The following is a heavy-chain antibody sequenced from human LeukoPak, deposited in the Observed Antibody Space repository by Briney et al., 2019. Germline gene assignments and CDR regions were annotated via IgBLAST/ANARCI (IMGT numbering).Heavy chain of an antibody. Sequence: SETLFLTCTVSGGSISSGGYYWSWIRQHPGKGLEWIGYIYYSGSTYYNPSLKSRVTISVDTSKNQFSLKLSSVTAADTAVYYCARVLAYCGGDCSYYFDYWGQGTLVTVSS. CDR2: IYYSGST. D-gene: IGHD2-21*02. CDR1: GGSISSGGYY. J-gene: IGHJ4*02. V-gene: IGHV4-31*03. CDR3: ARVLAYCGGDCSYYFDY.